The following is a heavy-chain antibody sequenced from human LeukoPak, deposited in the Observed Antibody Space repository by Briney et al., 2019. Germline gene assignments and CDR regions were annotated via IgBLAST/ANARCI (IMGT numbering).Heavy chain of an antibody. D-gene: IGHD4-11*01. V-gene: IGHV3-11*04. J-gene: IGHJ6*04. CDR1: GFTFSDYY. CDR3: AREPMTTRFGCMDV. Sequence: GGSLRLTCAASGFTFSDYYMSWIRQAPGKGLEWVSYISSSGSTIYYADSVKGRFTISRDNSKNTLYLQMNSLRAEDTALYYCAREPMTTRFGCMDVWGKGTTVTVSS. CDR2: ISSSGSTI.